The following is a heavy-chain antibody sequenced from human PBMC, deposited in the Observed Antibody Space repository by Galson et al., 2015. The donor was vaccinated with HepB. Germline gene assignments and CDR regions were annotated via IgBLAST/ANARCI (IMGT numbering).Heavy chain of an antibody. CDR2: IIPIFRTA. J-gene: IGHJ6*03. V-gene: IGHV1-69*06. CDR3: ARALLASPSRYYRYYYMDV. CDR1: GGTYSSYA. D-gene: IGHD3-3*02. Sequence: FCKASGGTYSSYAISWVRQAPGQGLAWMGRIIPIFRTAKYAQKFQGRVTITADKSTSTAYMELSSLRSEYTAMYYCARALLASPSRYYRYYYMDVWGKGTTVTVSS.